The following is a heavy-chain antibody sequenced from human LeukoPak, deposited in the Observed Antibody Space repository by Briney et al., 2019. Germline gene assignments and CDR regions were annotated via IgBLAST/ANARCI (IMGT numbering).Heavy chain of an antibody. CDR2: ISYGGRT. Sequence: PSETLSLTCTVSGGSLSSYYWSWIRQPPGKGLEWIGYISYGGRTNYNPSLQSRVTISVDTSKTQFSLNLDSVTAADTAVYYCARALLGEFPNYFDYWGQGTLVTVSS. D-gene: IGHD3-16*01. V-gene: IGHV4-59*08. CDR3: ARALLGEFPNYFDY. CDR1: GGSLSSYY. J-gene: IGHJ4*02.